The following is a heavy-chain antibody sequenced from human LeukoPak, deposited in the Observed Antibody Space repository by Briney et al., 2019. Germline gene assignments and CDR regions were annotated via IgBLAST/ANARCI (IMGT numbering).Heavy chain of an antibody. Sequence: GGSLRLSCAASGFTFSDYVMHWVRQAPGKGLEWVAFIAYDTSNRYSADSVRGRITISRDNSKNTLFLQVSSLRPEDTAVYYCAKIVQYTAATGTGLESWGQGSLVTVSP. D-gene: IGHD6-13*01. V-gene: IGHV3-30*02. CDR2: IAYDTSNR. CDR1: GFTFSDYV. CDR3: AKIVQYTAATGTGLES. J-gene: IGHJ4*02.